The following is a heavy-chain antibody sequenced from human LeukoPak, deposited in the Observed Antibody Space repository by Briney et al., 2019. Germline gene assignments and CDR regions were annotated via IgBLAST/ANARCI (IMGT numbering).Heavy chain of an antibody. J-gene: IGHJ5*02. CDR3: GREAVAGLIDP. CDR2: ISAGGGNT. V-gene: IGHV3-23*01. D-gene: IGHD6-19*01. CDR1: GLTFSSYT. Sequence: GGSLRLSCAASGLTFSSYTMSWVRQAPGKGLEWVSAISAGGGNTYYADSVKGRFTISRDNAKNTLYLQMNSLRVEDTAVYYCGREAVAGLIDPWGQGTLVTVSS.